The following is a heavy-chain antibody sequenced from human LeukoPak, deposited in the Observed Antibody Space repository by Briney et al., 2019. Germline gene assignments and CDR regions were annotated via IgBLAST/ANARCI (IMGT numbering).Heavy chain of an antibody. D-gene: IGHD3-16*02. Sequence: ASVKVSCKASGYTFTSYYMHWVRQAPGQGLEWMGWISAYNGNTNYAQKLQGRVTMTTDTSTSTAYMELRSLRSDDTAVYYCARVSDYVWGSYRHFDYWGQGTLVTVSS. V-gene: IGHV1-18*04. CDR3: ARVSDYVWGSYRHFDY. CDR2: ISAYNGNT. J-gene: IGHJ4*02. CDR1: GYTFTSYY.